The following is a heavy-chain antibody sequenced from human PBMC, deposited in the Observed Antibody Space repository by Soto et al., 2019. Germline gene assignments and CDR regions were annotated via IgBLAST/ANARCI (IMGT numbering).Heavy chain of an antibody. CDR2: IWYDGSNK. D-gene: IGHD3-10*01. J-gene: IGHJ6*02. V-gene: IGHV3-33*01. CDR1: GFTFSSYG. CDR3: ARLDGAGMNGGMAV. Sequence: QVQLVESGGGVVQPGRSLRLSCAASGFTFSSYGMHWVRQAPGKGLEWVAVIWYDGSNKYYADSVKGRFTISRDNSKKTLYLQMSSRRAEGTAVYCCARLDGAGMNGGMAVWGQGKTVTVSS.